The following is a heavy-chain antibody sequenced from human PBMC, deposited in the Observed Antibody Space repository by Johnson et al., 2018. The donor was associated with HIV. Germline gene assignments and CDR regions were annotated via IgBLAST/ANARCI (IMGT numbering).Heavy chain of an antibody. CDR2: IYSGGST. V-gene: IGHV3-66*01. J-gene: IGHJ3*02. CDR1: GFTVSSNY. Sequence: VQLVESGGGVVQPGRSLRLSCAASGFTVSSNYMSWVRQAPGQGLEWVSVIYSGGSTYYADSVKGRFTISRDDSKNTLYLQMNSLKTEDTAVYYCTTVLRPKPLDAFDIWGRGTMVTVSS. CDR3: TTVLRPKPLDAFDI.